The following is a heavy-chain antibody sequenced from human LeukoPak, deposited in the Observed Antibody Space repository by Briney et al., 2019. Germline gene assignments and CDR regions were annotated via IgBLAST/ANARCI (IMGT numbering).Heavy chain of an antibody. CDR1: GASISGSGYY. CDR3: ARTTEGDCSSASCFGFSYSYYMDV. D-gene: IGHD2-2*01. J-gene: IGHJ6*03. V-gene: IGHV4-39*07. CDR2: IYYTGST. Sequence: SETLSLTCAVSGASISGSGYYLGWIRQPPGKGLEWIGNIYYTGSTYYNASLQSRVTISIDMSKNQFSLKLSSVIAADTAVYYCARTTEGDCSSASCFGFSYSYYMDVWGKGTTVTISS.